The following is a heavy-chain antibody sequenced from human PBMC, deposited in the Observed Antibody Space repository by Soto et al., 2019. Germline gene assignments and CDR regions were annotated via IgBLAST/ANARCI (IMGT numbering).Heavy chain of an antibody. J-gene: IGHJ5*01. CDR1: GDSVSSNTAS. V-gene: IGHV6-1*01. Sequence: SQTLSLTCAISGDSVSSNTASWNWVRQSPSRGLEWLGRTYSRSKWYNDYAVSVKSRIIINPDTSKNQFSLRLRSVTAADTAVYYCATSEYSSLSVNWFDPWGQGTLVTVSS. CDR3: ATSEYSSLSVNWFDP. D-gene: IGHD5-12*01. CDR2: TYSRSKWYN.